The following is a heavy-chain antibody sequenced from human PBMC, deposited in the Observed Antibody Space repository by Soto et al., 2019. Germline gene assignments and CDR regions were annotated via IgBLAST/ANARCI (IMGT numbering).Heavy chain of an antibody. CDR2: IYPGDSDT. CDR3: SRHNPIIRGPFDI. CDR1: GYSFTSYW. Sequence: GESLKISCKGSGYSFTSYWIGWVRQMPGKGLEWMGIIYPGDSDTRYSPSFQGQVTISADKSISTAYLQWSSLKASDTAMYYCSRHNPIIRGPFDIWGQGTLVPVSS. J-gene: IGHJ3*02. V-gene: IGHV5-51*01. D-gene: IGHD3-3*02.